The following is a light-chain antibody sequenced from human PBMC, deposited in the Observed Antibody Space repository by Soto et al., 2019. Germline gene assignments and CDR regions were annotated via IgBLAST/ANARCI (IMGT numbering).Light chain of an antibody. CDR2: AAS. CDR3: QQSYSTPN. Sequence: DIQMTQSPSSLSASVGDRVTITCRAGQSISSYLNWYQQKPGKAPKLLIYAASSLQSGVPSRFSGSGSGTDFTLTISSLQPEDFATYYCQQSYSTPNFGQGTRLEIK. CDR1: QSISSY. J-gene: IGKJ5*01. V-gene: IGKV1-39*01.